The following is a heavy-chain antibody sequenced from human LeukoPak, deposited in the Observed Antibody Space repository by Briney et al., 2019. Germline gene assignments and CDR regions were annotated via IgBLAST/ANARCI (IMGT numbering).Heavy chain of an antibody. J-gene: IGHJ4*02. CDR2: INPNSGGT. CDR3: ASQEYSSSSFFDY. D-gene: IGHD6-6*01. V-gene: IGHV1-2*02. Sequence: ASVKVSCKASGYTFTGYYMHWVRQAPGQGLEWMGWINPNSGGTNYAQKFQGRVTMTRDTSVSTAYMELSRLRSDDTAVYYCASQEYSSSSFFDYWGQGTLVTVSS. CDR1: GYTFTGYY.